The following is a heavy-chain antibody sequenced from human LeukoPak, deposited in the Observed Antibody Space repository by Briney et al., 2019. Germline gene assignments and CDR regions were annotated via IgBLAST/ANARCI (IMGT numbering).Heavy chain of an antibody. V-gene: IGHV3-74*01. D-gene: IGHD3-22*01. CDR1: GFTFSTSW. J-gene: IGHJ4*02. CDR2: INSDGSTT. Sequence: PGRSLRLSCAASGFTFSTSWMHWVRQAPGKGLVWVSRINSDGSTTTYADSVKGRFAISRDNAKNTVYLQMNSLRAEDTAVYYCARAMISGSDYWGQGTLVTVSS. CDR3: ARAMISGSDY.